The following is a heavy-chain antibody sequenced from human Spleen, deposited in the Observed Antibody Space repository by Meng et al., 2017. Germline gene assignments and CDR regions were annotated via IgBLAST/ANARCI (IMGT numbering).Heavy chain of an antibody. V-gene: IGHV1-18*01. CDR2: ISPDSGDT. CDR1: GYTFNSYG. D-gene: IGHD6-13*01. Sequence: GESLKISCKASGYTFNSYGISWVRLAPGQGLEWMGWISPDSGDTNYAQKLQGRVTMTTDTSASTAYMELRSLRSDDTALYFCARDDPFSSSWFAFDIWGQGTLVTVSS. CDR3: ARDDPFSSSWFAFDI. J-gene: IGHJ3*02.